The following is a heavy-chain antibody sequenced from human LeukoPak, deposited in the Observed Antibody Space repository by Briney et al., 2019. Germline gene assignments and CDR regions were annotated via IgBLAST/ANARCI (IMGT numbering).Heavy chain of an antibody. CDR3: ARGKYSSGWFDY. V-gene: IGHV3-21*01. J-gene: IGHJ4*02. Sequence: GGSLRLSCAASGFTLSSYSMSWVRQAPGKGLEWVSSITTSSTYISYADSVKGRFTISRDNAKNSLYLQMNSLRAEDTAVYYCARGKYSSGWFDYWGQGTLDTVSS. CDR1: GFTLSSYS. D-gene: IGHD6-19*01. CDR2: ITTSSTYI.